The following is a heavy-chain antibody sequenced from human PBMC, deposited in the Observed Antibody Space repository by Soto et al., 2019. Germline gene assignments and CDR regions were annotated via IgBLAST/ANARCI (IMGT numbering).Heavy chain of an antibody. J-gene: IGHJ4*02. Sequence: ASVKVSWEVSGYTLTEIFMQWVRQAPGKGLEWMGGFDPEDGETIYAQKFQGRVTMTEDTSTDTAYMELSSLRSEDTAVYYCATANLYCSGGSCHFDYWGQGTLVTVSS. D-gene: IGHD2-15*01. CDR3: ATANLYCSGGSCHFDY. CDR1: GYTLTEIF. CDR2: FDPEDGET. V-gene: IGHV1-24*01.